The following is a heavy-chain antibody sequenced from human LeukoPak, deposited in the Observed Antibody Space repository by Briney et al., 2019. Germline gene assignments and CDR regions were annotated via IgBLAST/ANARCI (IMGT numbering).Heavy chain of an antibody. V-gene: IGHV4-61*01. CDR3: ARSYGYSSGWYGAYYFDY. J-gene: IGHJ4*02. CDR2: VYYSGST. CDR1: GGSISSDNYY. D-gene: IGHD6-19*01. Sequence: SQTLSLTCTVSGGSISSDNYYWSWIRQPPGKGLEWIGYVYYSGSTNYNPSLKSRVTLLVDTSKNQFSLSLSSVTAADTAVYYCARSYGYSSGWYGAYYFDYWGQGTLVTVSS.